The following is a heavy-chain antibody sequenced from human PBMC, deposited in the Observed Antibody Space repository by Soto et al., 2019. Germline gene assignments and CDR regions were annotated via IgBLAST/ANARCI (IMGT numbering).Heavy chain of an antibody. Sequence: GESLKISCKGSGYSFTSYWVAWVRQMPGKGLEWMGVFYPGDSDTRYSPSFQGQVTISGDKSISTAYLQWSGLQASDTAIYYCARGSGSYSAGFDYWGQGTVVTVSS. J-gene: IGHJ4*02. V-gene: IGHV5-51*01. CDR1: GYSFTSYW. D-gene: IGHD1-26*01. CDR3: ARGSGSYSAGFDY. CDR2: FYPGDSDT.